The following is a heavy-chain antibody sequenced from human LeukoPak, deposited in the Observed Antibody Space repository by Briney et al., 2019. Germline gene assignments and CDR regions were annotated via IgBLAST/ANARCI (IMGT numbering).Heavy chain of an antibody. CDR2: TYYRSKWYN. J-gene: IGHJ4*02. CDR1: GDSVSSNSAA. D-gene: IGHD3-3*01. Sequence: SQTLSLTCAISGDSVSSNSAAWNWIRQSPSRGLEWLGRTYYRSKWYNDYAVSVKSRITINPDTSKNQFSLQLNSVTPEDTAVYYCARDLERPTYYDFWSGCFDYWGQGTLVTVSS. V-gene: IGHV6-1*01. CDR3: ARDLERPTYYDFWSGCFDY.